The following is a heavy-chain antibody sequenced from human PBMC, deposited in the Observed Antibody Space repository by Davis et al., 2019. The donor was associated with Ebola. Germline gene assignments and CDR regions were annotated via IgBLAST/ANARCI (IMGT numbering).Heavy chain of an antibody. CDR3: ASRWDGSGSYYYYYGMDV. D-gene: IGHD3-10*01. Sequence: GESLKISCAASGFTVSSNYMSWVRQAPGKGLEWVAVIWYDGSNKYYADSVKGRFTISRDNSKNTLYLQMNSLRAEDTAVYYCASRWDGSGSYYYYYGMDVWGQGTTVTVSS. J-gene: IGHJ6*02. CDR1: GFTVSSNY. V-gene: IGHV3-33*08. CDR2: IWYDGSNK.